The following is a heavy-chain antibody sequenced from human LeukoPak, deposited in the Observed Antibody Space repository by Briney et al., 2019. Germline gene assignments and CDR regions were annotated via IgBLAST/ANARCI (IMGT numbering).Heavy chain of an antibody. CDR2: IIDTGST. J-gene: IGHJ4*02. CDR3: ARGLASGYPPIPFDY. Sequence: SETLSLTCAVYGGSFSGYYWSWIRQPPGKGLEWIGEIIDTGSTKYNSSLKSRVTISVDTSKNEFSLNLTSVTAADTAVYYCARGLASGYPPIPFDYWGQGTLVTVSS. D-gene: IGHD3-3*01. V-gene: IGHV4-34*12. CDR1: GGSFSGYY.